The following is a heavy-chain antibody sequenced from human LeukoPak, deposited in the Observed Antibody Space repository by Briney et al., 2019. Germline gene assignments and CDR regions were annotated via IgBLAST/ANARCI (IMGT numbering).Heavy chain of an antibody. D-gene: IGHD3-10*01. CDR3: ARDFYRSGNYPDRVGFDY. Sequence: SETLSLTCTVSGGSISSSSYYWGWIRQPPGKGLEWIGSIYYSGSTYYNPSLKSRVTISVDTFKNQFSLKLSSVTAADTAVYYCARDFYRSGNYPDRVGFDYWGQGALVTVSS. CDR2: IYYSGST. J-gene: IGHJ4*02. V-gene: IGHV4-39*07. CDR1: GGSISSSSYY.